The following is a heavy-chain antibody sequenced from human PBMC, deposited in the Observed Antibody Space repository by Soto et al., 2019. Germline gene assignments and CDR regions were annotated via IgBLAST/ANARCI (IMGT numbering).Heavy chain of an antibody. V-gene: IGHV1-2*04. CDR2: INPNSGGT. Sequence: ASVKVSCKASGYTFTGYYMHWVRQAPGQGLEWMGWINPNSGGTNYAQKFQGWVTMTRDTSISTAYMELSRLRSDDTAVYYCARDSDSSSLLYAFDIWGQGTMVTVSS. CDR1: GYTFTGYY. D-gene: IGHD6-6*01. J-gene: IGHJ3*02. CDR3: ARDSDSSSLLYAFDI.